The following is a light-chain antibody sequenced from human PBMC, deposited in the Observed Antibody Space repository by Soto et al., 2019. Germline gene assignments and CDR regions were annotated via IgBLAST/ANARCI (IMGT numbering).Light chain of an antibody. CDR1: QGITDA. J-gene: IGKJ1*01. V-gene: IGKV1-6*01. CDR3: LQNFNFPWT. CDR2: AAS. Sequence: AIQMTQAPSSLSASVGDRVTITCRASQGITDALGWYQQKPGKAPKVLIYAASSLQSGVPSRFSGSGSGTDFTLTISSLQPEDFATYYCLQNFNFPWTFGLGTKVDIK.